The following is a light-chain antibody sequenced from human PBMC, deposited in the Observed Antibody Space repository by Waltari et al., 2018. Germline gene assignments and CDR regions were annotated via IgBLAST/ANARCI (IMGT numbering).Light chain of an antibody. CDR3: GSHTSASTFV. J-gene: IGLJ2*01. CDR2: DVS. V-gene: IGLV2-14*03. Sequence: QSALTQPASVSGSPGQSLRISCEGPSTAVGAYYDVSWFHQHPAKAPIVLIFDVSTRPSGVSDRFSGSKSGNTASLTISGLQAEDEADYYCGSHTSASTFVFGGGTKLTVL. CDR1: STAVGAYYD.